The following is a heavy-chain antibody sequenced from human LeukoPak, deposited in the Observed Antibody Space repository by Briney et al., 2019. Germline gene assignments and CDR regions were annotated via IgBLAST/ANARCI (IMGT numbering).Heavy chain of an antibody. Sequence: PGGSLRLSCAASGFTFSSYAMHWVRQAPGKGLEWVAVISYDGSNKYYADSVKGRFTISRDNSKNTLYLQMNSLRAEDTAVYYCANGLIGGYYYMDVWGKGTTVTVSS. CDR3: ANGLIGGYYYMDV. CDR1: GFTFSSYA. J-gene: IGHJ6*03. V-gene: IGHV3-30*04. D-gene: IGHD2/OR15-2a*01. CDR2: ISYDGSNK.